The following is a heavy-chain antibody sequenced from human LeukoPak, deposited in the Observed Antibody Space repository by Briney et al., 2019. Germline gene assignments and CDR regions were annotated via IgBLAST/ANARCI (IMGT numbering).Heavy chain of an antibody. CDR2: ISYDGSNK. CDR3: AKERCSGAACYIFDY. Sequence: GRSLRLSCAASGFTFSSYAMHWVRQAPGKGLEWVAVISYDGSNKYYADSVKGRFTISRDNSKNTLYLQMNSLRAEDTAVYYCAKERCSGAACYIFDYWGQGTLVTVSS. V-gene: IGHV3-30-3*01. J-gene: IGHJ4*02. D-gene: IGHD2-15*01. CDR1: GFTFSSYA.